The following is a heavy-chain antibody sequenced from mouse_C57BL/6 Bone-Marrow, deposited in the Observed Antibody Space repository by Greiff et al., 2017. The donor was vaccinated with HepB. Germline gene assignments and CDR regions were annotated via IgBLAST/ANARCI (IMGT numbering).Heavy chain of an antibody. CDR2: IYPRDGST. J-gene: IGHJ2*01. Sequence: LQESDAELVKPGASVKISCKVSGYTFTDHTIHWMKQRPEQGLEWIGYIYPRDGSTKYNEKFKGKATLTADKSSSTAYMQLNSLTSEDSAVYFCAREKAYYSNYGGGYYFDYWGQGTTLTVSS. CDR3: AREKAYYSNYGGGYYFDY. CDR1: GYTFTDHT. V-gene: IGHV1-78*01. D-gene: IGHD2-5*01.